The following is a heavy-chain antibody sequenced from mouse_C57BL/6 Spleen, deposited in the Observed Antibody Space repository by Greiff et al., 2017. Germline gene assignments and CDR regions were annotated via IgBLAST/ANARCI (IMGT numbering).Heavy chain of an antibody. CDR3: ARRGYSNDYFDY. Sequence: QVQLQQSGAELVMPGASVKLSCKASGYTFTSYWMHWVKQRPGQGLEWIGEIDPSDSYTNYNQKFKGKSTLTVDKSSSTAYMQLSSLTSEDSAVYYCARRGYSNDYFDYWGQGTTLTVSS. CDR1: GYTFTSYW. V-gene: IGHV1-69*01. J-gene: IGHJ2*01. CDR2: IDPSDSYT. D-gene: IGHD2-5*01.